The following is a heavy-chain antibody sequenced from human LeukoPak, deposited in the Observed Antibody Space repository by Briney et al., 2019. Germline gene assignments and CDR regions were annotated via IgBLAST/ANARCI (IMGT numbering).Heavy chain of an antibody. CDR1: GFIFDHFA. CDR2: INGSGDAT. V-gene: IGHV3-23*01. Sequence: GGSLRLSCAVSGFIFDHFAMSWVRQAPGKGLEWVSLINGSGDATKHADSVKGRFTISRDNSKNTLYLQMNSLRAEDTAVYYCAKEWRYSSSWYQYYFDYWGQGTLVTVSS. D-gene: IGHD6-13*01. J-gene: IGHJ4*02. CDR3: AKEWRYSSSWYQYYFDY.